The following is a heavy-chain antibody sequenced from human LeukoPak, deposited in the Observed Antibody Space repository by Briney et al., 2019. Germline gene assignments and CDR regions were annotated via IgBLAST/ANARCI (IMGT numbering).Heavy chain of an antibody. CDR1: GGSISSCDYY. CDR2: IYYSGST. D-gene: IGHD3-22*01. Sequence: SETLSLTCTVSGGSISSCDYYWSWIRQPPGKGLEWIGYIYYSGSTYYNPSLKSRVTISVDTSKNQFSLKLSSVTAADTAVYYCARDRYYYDSSGYYGYYYGMDVWGQGTTVTVSS. J-gene: IGHJ6*02. CDR3: ARDRYYYDSSGYYGYYYGMDV. V-gene: IGHV4-30-4*01.